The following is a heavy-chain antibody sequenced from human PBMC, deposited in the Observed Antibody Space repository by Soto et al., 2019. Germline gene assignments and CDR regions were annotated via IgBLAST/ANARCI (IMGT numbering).Heavy chain of an antibody. D-gene: IGHD2-2*01. V-gene: IGHV4-4*02. CDR2: IYHSGST. J-gene: IGHJ6*02. CDR1: GGSISSSNC. CDR3: ARDTRGYYCMDV. Sequence: SETLSLTCAVSGGSISSSNCWSWVRQPPGKGLEWIGEIYHSGSTNFNPSLKSRVTISVDKSKNQFSLKLSSVTAADTAVYYWARDTRGYYCMDVWGQGTTVT.